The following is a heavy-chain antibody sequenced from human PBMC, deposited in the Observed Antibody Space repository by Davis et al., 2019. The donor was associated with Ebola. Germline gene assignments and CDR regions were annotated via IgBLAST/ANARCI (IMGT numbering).Heavy chain of an antibody. J-gene: IGHJ6*02. CDR3: AKAYGWGSADYHYYGFDV. CDR1: GFTFSSYA. Sequence: GESLKISCAASGFTFSSYAMSWVRQAPGKGLEWVSAISGSGGSTHYADSVKGRLTISRDNAKNTVYLQMNSLGAKDTAVYYCAKAYGWGSADYHYYGFDVLGQGTTVTVSS. CDR2: ISGSGGST. V-gene: IGHV3-23*01. D-gene: IGHD3-16*01.